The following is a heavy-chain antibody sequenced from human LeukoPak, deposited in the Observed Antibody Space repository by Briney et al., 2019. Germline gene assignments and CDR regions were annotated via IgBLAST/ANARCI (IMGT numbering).Heavy chain of an antibody. CDR3: ARDGVAGYSSGWYGNDAFDI. Sequence: GGSLRLSCAASGFTFSSYWMHWVRQAPGKGLVWVSRINSDGSSTSYADSVKGRFTISRDNAKNTLYLQMNSLRAEDTAVYYCARDGVAGYSSGWYGNDAFDIWSQGTMVTVSS. J-gene: IGHJ3*02. CDR2: INSDGSST. D-gene: IGHD6-19*01. V-gene: IGHV3-74*01. CDR1: GFTFSSYW.